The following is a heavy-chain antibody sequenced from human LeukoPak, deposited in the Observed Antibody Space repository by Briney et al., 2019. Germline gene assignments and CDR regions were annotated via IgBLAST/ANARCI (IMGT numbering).Heavy chain of an antibody. D-gene: IGHD2-2*02. CDR1: GFTFSTYS. V-gene: IGHV3-48*01. CDR3: ANHRVGYCSSTSCYRSGNQFDY. Sequence: GGSLRLSCIASGFTFSTYSMSWVRQVPGKGLEWVSYISSSGSTIYYTDSVKGRFTISRDNSKNTLYLQMNSLRAEDTAVYYCANHRVGYCSSTSCYRSGNQFDYWGQGTLVTVSS. CDR2: ISSSGSTI. J-gene: IGHJ4*02.